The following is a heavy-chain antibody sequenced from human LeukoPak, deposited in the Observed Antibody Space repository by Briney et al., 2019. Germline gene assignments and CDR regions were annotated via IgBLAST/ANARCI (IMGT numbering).Heavy chain of an antibody. J-gene: IGHJ6*03. CDR2: MNPNSGNT. Sequence: ASVKVSCKASGYTFTSYDINWVRQATGQGLEWMGWMNPNSGNTGYAQKFQGRVTTTRNTSISTAYMELSSLRSEDTAVYYCARAITYYDILTGHPIGDYYMDVRGKGTTVTVSS. CDR1: GYTFTSYD. V-gene: IGHV1-8*01. D-gene: IGHD3-9*01. CDR3: ARAITYYDILTGHPIGDYYMDV.